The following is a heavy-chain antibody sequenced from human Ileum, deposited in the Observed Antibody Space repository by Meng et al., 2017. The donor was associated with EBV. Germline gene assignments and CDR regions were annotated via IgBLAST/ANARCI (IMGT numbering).Heavy chain of an antibody. D-gene: IGHD6-19*01. Sequence: QGRLQESGAGRVKPSETLSLTCSVSGGAGSSGGNCWSWIRQPPGKGLEWIGYIYNSGSTNYNPSLKSRVTISVDTSKNQFSLKLSSVTAADTAVYYCARDGYSSGSDWGQGTLVTASS. CDR1: GGAGSSGGNC. J-gene: IGHJ4*02. V-gene: IGHV4-61*08. CDR3: ARDGYSSGSD. CDR2: IYNSGST.